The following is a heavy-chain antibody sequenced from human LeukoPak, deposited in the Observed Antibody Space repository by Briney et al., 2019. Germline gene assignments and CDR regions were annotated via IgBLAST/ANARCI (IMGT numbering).Heavy chain of an antibody. J-gene: IGHJ3*02. V-gene: IGHV3-30*02. CDR1: GFTFSSYG. D-gene: IGHD3-3*01. CDR3: AKDTPDYDFWSGYPVGFDI. CDR2: IRYDGSNK. Sequence: PGGSLRLSCAASGFTFSSYGMHWVRQAPGKGLEWVAFIRYDGSNKYYADSVKGRFTISRDNSKNTLYLQMNSLRAEDTAVYYCAKDTPDYDFWSGYPVGFDIWGQGTMVTVSS.